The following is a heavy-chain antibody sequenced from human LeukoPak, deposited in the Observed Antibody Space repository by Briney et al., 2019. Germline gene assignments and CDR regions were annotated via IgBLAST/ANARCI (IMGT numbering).Heavy chain of an antibody. CDR3: ARRLRLDWFDP. CDR1: GGSLSGYN. V-gene: IGHV4-34*01. CDR2: ITHSGST. J-gene: IGHJ5*02. Sequence: PSETLSLTCAVNGGSLSGYNWSWIRQPPGKGLEWIGDITHSGSTNYNPSLKSRVTISIDASKNQFSLKLTSVTAADTAVYYCARRLRLDWFDPWGQGTLVTVSS. D-gene: IGHD6-19*01.